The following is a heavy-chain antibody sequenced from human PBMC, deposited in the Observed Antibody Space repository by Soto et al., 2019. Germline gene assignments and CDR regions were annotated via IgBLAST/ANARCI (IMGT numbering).Heavy chain of an antibody. V-gene: IGHV4-39*01. CDR2: IYYSGST. D-gene: IGHD2-21*02. CDR3: ARHPSDFWFDP. J-gene: IGHJ5*02. Sequence: QLQLQESGPGLVKPSETLSLTCSVSGGSISSSSYFWGWIRQPPGKGLEWIGSIYYSGSTYYNPSLKSRVPVSVDTSKNQCSLKLSPVTAADTAVYYCARHPSDFWFDPWGQGTLVTVSS. CDR1: GGSISSSSYF.